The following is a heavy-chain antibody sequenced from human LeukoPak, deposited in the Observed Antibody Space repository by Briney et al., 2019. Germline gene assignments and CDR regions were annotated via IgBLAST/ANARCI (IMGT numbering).Heavy chain of an antibody. J-gene: IGHJ4*02. CDR3: ARPRGCGSATCNNFDY. D-gene: IGHD2-15*01. CDR1: GFTFSSYW. Sequence: GGSLRLSCAASGFTFSSYWMHWVRQAPGKGLVWVSRINSDGSSTSYADSVKGRFTISRDNAKNTLYLQMNSLRVEDTAVYYCARPRGCGSATCNNFDYWGQGTLVTVSS. CDR2: INSDGSST. V-gene: IGHV3-74*01.